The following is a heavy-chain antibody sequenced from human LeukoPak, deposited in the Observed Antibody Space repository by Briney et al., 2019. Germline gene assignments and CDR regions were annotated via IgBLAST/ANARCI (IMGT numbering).Heavy chain of an antibody. Sequence: PSETLSLTCAVYGGSFSGYYWSWIRQPPGKGLEWIEEINHSGSTNYNPSLKSRVTISVDTSKNQFSLKLSSVTAADTAVYYCARGDNYYDSSGYYYYYYMDVWGKGTTVTVSS. CDR2: INHSGST. D-gene: IGHD3-22*01. CDR3: ARGDNYYDSSGYYYYYYMDV. CDR1: GGSFSGYY. V-gene: IGHV4-34*01. J-gene: IGHJ6*03.